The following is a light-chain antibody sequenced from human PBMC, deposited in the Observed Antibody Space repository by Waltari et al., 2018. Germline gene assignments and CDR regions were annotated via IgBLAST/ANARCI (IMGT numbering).Light chain of an antibody. CDR3: SSYTSNSTLGV. Sequence: QSVLTQPASVSGSPGQSITISCTGTNSDIGGYNFLSCYQQHPAKAPKLMIFDVTNLPSGVSDRFSGSKSGNTASLTISGLQADDEAVYYCSSYTSNSTLGVFGGGTRLTVL. CDR1: NSDIGGYNF. CDR2: DVT. V-gene: IGLV2-14*03. J-gene: IGLJ3*02.